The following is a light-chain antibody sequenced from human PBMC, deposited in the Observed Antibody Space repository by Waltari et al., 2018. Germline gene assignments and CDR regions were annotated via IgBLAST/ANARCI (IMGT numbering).Light chain of an antibody. V-gene: IGLV2-8*01. J-gene: IGLJ2*01. CDR3: SSYAGTKKLL. CDR1: SSDIGTYKF. CDR2: EVN. Sequence: QSALTQPPSASGSPGQSVTISCSGSSSDIGTYKFVSWYQQHPGKSPKLIIYEVNQLPSGFPDRFSGSKSGNTASLTVSGLLPEDEADYYCSSYAGTKKLLFGGVTKLTVL.